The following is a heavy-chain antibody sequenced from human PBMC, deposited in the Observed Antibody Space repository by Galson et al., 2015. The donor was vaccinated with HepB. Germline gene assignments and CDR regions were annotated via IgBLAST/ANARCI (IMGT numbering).Heavy chain of an antibody. CDR3: ARDLFKQQWLVGVF. Sequence: SLRLSCAVSGFTFDSYWMTWVRQAPGKGLEWVANIKQDGSEKYYVDSVKGRFTISRDNAKSSLYLQMNSLRAEDTAVYYCARDLFKQQWLVGVFWGQGTLVTVSS. D-gene: IGHD6-19*01. J-gene: IGHJ4*02. CDR1: GFTFDSYW. V-gene: IGHV3-7*01. CDR2: IKQDGSEK.